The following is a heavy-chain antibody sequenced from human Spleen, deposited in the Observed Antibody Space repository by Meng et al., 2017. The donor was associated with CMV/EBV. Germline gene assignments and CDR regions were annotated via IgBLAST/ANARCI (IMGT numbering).Heavy chain of an antibody. J-gene: IGHJ4*02. CDR3: ARDQTGTPSYFDS. V-gene: IGHV4-30-4*08. CDR1: DGSIRTDDYY. CDR2: INYAGYT. D-gene: IGHD1-1*01. Sequence: SETLSLTCSVSDGSIRTDDYYWTWIRQSPGKGLEWIGYINYAGYTFYNPSLDSRVTISLHTSRSQFSLRLTSLTAADTAVYYCARDQTGTPSYFDSWGQGTLVTVSS.